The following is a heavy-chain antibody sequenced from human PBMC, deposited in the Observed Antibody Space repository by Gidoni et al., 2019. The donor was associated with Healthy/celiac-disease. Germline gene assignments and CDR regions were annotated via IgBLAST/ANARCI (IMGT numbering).Heavy chain of an antibody. Sequence: QVQLVQSGAAATKPGASVKVSCKASGYTFTSYAMHWVRQAPGQRLEWMGWINAGNGNTKYTTKYQGRGTITRDTSGSTAYMELSSLRSEDRDVYYCARTYLDYYYYGMDFWGQGTTVTVSS. CDR2: INAGNGNT. J-gene: IGHJ6*02. V-gene: IGHV1-3*01. CDR1: GYTFTSYA. CDR3: ARTYLDYYYYGMDF.